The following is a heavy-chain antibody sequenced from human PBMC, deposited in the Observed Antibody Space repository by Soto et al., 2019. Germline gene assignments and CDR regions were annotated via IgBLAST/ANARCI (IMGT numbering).Heavy chain of an antibody. Sequence: QVQLVESGGGVVQPGRSLRLSCAASGFTFSSYAMHWVRQAPGKGLEWVAVISYDGSNKYYADSVKGRFTNSRDNSKNTLYLQMNSLRAEDTAVYYCARDDGSGSYYTYGMDVWGQGTTVTVSS. CDR2: ISYDGSNK. V-gene: IGHV3-30-3*01. CDR1: GFTFSSYA. D-gene: IGHD3-10*01. CDR3: ARDDGSGSYYTYGMDV. J-gene: IGHJ6*02.